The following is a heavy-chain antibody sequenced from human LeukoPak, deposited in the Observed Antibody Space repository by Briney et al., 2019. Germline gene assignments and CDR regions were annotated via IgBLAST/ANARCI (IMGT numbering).Heavy chain of an antibody. Sequence: ASVKVSCKASGYTFTSYDFNWVRQATGQRPEWMGWMSPNSGDTGYAQKFQDRVTMTRNTSISTAYMELSSLRSDDTAVYYCARGPPNWGYDYWGPGTLVAVSS. CDR1: GYTFTSYD. V-gene: IGHV1-8*01. D-gene: IGHD7-27*01. J-gene: IGHJ4*02. CDR3: ARGPPNWGYDY. CDR2: MSPNSGDT.